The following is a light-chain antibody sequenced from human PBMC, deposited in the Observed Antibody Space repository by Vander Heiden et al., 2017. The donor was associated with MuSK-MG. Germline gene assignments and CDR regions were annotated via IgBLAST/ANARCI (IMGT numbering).Light chain of an antibody. Sequence: DIVMSQPPDSLAVSLGERATITCKSSQSVVFIPNHQNYLAWYQQKPRQPPRLLIYGASTRETGVPDRFSGSGSGTDFTLTINSLQPEDVALYYCQQDHNPPYTFGQGTKVEIK. J-gene: IGKJ1*01. V-gene: IGKV4-1*01. CDR2: GAS. CDR3: QQDHNPPYT. CDR1: QSVVFIPNHQNY.